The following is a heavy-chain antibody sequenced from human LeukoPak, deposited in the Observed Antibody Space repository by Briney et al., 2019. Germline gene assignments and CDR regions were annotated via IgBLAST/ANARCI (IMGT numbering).Heavy chain of an antibody. CDR1: GGSISSYY. D-gene: IGHD1-26*01. CDR2: IYYSGST. J-gene: IGHJ3*02. V-gene: IGHV4-59*01. CDR3: ARRRRELLRSDAFDI. Sequence: SETLSLTCTVSGGSISSYYWSWIRQPPGKGLEWIGYIYYSGSTNYNPSLKSRVTISVDTSKNQFSLKLSSVTAADTAVYYCARRRRELLRSDAFDIWGQGTMVTVSS.